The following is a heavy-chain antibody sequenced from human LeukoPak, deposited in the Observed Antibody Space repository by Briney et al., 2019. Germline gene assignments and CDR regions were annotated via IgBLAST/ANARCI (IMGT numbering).Heavy chain of an antibody. CDR1: GFTFSSYG. CDR2: ILYDGSNK. V-gene: IGHV3-30*03. Sequence: GRSLRLSCAASGFTFSSYGTHWVRQAPGKGLEWVAVILYDGSNKYYADSVKGRFTISRDNSENTLYLQMNSLRAEDTAVYYCARRGWGYYDSSGYYLNYYFDYWGQGTLVTVSS. J-gene: IGHJ4*02. D-gene: IGHD3-22*01. CDR3: ARRGWGYYDSSGYYLNYYFDY.